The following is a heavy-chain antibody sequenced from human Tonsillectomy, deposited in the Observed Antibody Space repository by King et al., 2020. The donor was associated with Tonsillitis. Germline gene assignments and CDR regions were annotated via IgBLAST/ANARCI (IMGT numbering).Heavy chain of an antibody. Sequence: VQLPQWGAGLLKPSETLSLTCAVYGGSFSGPYWSWIRQPPGKGLEWIGEINHSGSTKYNPSLKSRVTMSVDTSKNQFSLKLSSVTAADTAVYYCANLLGIGVEGADVWGQGTTVTVTS. CDR2: INHSGST. CDR3: ANLLGIGVEGADV. D-gene: IGHD3-10*01. J-gene: IGHJ6*02. CDR1: GGSFSGPY. V-gene: IGHV4-34*01.